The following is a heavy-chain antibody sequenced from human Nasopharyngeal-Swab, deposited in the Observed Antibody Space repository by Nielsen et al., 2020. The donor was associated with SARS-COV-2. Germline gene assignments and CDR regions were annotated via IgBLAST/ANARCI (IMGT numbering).Heavy chain of an antibody. V-gene: IGHV3-33*01. Sequence: GGSLRLSCAASGFTFSTYGMPWFRQAPGKGRGWVAVIWYDGSNKYYADSVKGRFTISRDNSNNTLYLQMTSLRAEDTAVYYCARSSIAVAGRSALDYWGQGTLVTVSS. J-gene: IGHJ4*02. D-gene: IGHD6-13*01. CDR3: ARSSIAVAGRSALDY. CDR2: IWYDGSNK. CDR1: GFTFSTYG.